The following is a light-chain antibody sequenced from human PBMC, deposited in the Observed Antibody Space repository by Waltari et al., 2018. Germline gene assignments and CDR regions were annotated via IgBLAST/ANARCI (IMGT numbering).Light chain of an antibody. CDR1: SSNIGRNY. Sequence: QSVLTQPPSASGTPGQRVTISCSGSSSNIGRNYVYWYQQLPGTAPKLLIYRNNQRPSGVPERFSGSKSGTSASLAISGLRSEDEADYYCAAWDDSLRGVFGGGTKLTVL. V-gene: IGLV1-47*01. J-gene: IGLJ2*01. CDR3: AAWDDSLRGV. CDR2: RNN.